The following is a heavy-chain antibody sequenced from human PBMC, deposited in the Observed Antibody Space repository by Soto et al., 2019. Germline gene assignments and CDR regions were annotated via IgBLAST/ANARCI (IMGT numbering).Heavy chain of an antibody. V-gene: IGHV3-23*01. CDR1: GFTLSSYA. J-gene: IGHJ4*02. CDR2: ISGSGGST. CDR3: SQVRDYYGSGDAAVDY. D-gene: IGHD3-10*01. Sequence: GSLRLSCAASGFTLSSYAMSWLRPAPGMGLEWVSAISGSGGSTYYADSVKGRFTISRDNSNNTLYLQMNSLRAVDTAPYYCSQVRDYYGSGDAAVDYWGQGTLVTVSS.